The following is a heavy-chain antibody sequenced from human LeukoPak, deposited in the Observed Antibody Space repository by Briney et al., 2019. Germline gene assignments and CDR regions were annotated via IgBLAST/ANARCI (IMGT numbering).Heavy chain of an antibody. CDR1: GGTFSSYA. CDR2: IIPIFGTA. J-gene: IGHJ4*02. CDR3: ASLTLSSSSFDY. V-gene: IGHV1-69*05. Sequence: SVKVSCKASGGTFSSYAISWVRQAPGQGLEWMGGIIPIFGTANYAQKFQGRVTITTDESTSTAYMELSSLRSEDTAVYYCASLTLSSSSFDYWGQGTLVTVSS. D-gene: IGHD6-13*01.